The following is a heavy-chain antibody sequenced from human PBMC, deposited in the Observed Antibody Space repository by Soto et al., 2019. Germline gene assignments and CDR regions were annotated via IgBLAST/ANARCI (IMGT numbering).Heavy chain of an antibody. CDR3: ARDAHSGYQLGYYYYYMDV. CDR1: GGSISSGGYY. D-gene: IGHD5-12*01. J-gene: IGHJ6*03. V-gene: IGHV4-31*03. Sequence: SETLSLTCTVSGGSISSGGYYWSWIRQHPGKGLEWIGYIYYSGSTYYNPSLKSRVTISVDTSKNQFSLKLSPVTAADTAVYYCARDAHSGYQLGYYYYYMDVWGKGTTDTVSS. CDR2: IYYSGST.